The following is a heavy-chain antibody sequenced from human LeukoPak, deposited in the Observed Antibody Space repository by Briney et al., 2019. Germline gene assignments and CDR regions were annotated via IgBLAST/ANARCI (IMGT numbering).Heavy chain of an antibody. CDR3: ARAFGSGSQVINYFDF. CDR1: GFTFSNYN. J-gene: IGHJ4*02. Sequence: GGSLRLSCVASGFTFSNYNMNWVRQAPGKGLEWVSSISGSATYIYYADSLKGRFTISRDNAKNMVYLQMNSLRAEDTAVYYCARAFGSGSQVINYFDFWGQGTLVTVSS. V-gene: IGHV3-21*01. D-gene: IGHD3-10*01. CDR2: ISGSATYI.